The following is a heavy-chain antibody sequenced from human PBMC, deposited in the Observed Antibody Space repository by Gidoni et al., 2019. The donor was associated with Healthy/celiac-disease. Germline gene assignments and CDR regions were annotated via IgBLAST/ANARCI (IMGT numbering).Heavy chain of an antibody. J-gene: IGHJ6*02. CDR1: GFTFSSYA. Sequence: DVQLLESGGGLVQPGGSLRLSCAASGFTFSSYAMSWVRQAPGKGLEWVPAMRGSGGSTYYADSVKGRFTISRDNSKHTLYLQLNSLSSEDTAVYHYAKGSSVTPDYYYGMDVWGQGTTVTVSS. CDR3: AKGSSVTPDYYYGMDV. CDR2: MRGSGGST. D-gene: IGHD2-21*02. V-gene: IGHV3-23*01.